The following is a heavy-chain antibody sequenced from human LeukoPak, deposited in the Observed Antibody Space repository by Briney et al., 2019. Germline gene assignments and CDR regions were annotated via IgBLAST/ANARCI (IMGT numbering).Heavy chain of an antibody. CDR2: ISYDGSNE. CDR3: ARGHTAAMVFCDY. V-gene: IGHV3-30*04. CDR1: GFTFSSYA. Sequence: GGSLRLSCAASGFTFSSYAIHWVRQAPGKGLEWVAVISYDGSNEFYADSVKGRFTISRDNSKNTLYLQMGSLRAEDTAVYYCARGHTAAMVFCDYWGQGTLVTVSS. D-gene: IGHD5-18*01. J-gene: IGHJ4*02.